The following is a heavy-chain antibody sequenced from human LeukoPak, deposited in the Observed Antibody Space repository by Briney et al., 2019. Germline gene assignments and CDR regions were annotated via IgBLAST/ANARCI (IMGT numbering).Heavy chain of an antibody. Sequence: ASVKVSCKASGYTFISYGISWVRQAPGQGLEWMGWISAYNGNTNYAQKLQGRVTMTTDTSTTTAYMELRSLRSDDTAVYYCARARGGSYTFYFDYWGQETLVTVSS. CDR1: GYTFISYG. CDR3: ARARGGSYTFYFDY. D-gene: IGHD1-26*01. CDR2: ISAYNGNT. J-gene: IGHJ4*02. V-gene: IGHV1-18*01.